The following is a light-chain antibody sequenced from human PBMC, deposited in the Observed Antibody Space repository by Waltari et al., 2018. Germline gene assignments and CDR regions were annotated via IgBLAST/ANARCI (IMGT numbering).Light chain of an antibody. CDR2: AAS. Sequence: DIQMTQSPSSLSASVGDRVTITCRASQSISSYLNWYQQKPGKAPKLLIYAASSLQSGVPSRFSGSGSGTDFTLTISSLQPEDFATYYCHQSYSTLTSTFGQGTKLEIK. V-gene: IGKV1-39*01. CDR1: QSISSY. J-gene: IGKJ2*01. CDR3: HQSYSTLTST.